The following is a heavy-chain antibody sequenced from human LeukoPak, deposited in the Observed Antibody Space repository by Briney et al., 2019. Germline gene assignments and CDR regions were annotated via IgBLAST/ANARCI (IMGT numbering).Heavy chain of an antibody. D-gene: IGHD4-17*01. V-gene: IGHV4-61*08. J-gene: IGHJ4*02. Sequence: KSSETLSLTCTVSGGSISSGGYYWSWIRQHPGKGLEWIGYIYYSGSTNYNPSLKSRVTMSVDTSKNQISLKLSSVIAADTAVYYCARGNGDYYPFDYWGQGTLVTVSS. CDR1: GGSISSGGYY. CDR2: IYYSGST. CDR3: ARGNGDYYPFDY.